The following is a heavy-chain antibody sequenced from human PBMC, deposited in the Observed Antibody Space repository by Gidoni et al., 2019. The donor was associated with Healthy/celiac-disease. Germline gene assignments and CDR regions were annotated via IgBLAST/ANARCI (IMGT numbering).Heavy chain of an antibody. Sequence: QVQLQESGPGLVKPSETLSLTCTVSGGSISSYYWSWIRQPPGKGLEWIGYIYYSGSTNYNPSLKSRVTISVDTSKNQFSLKLSSVTAADTAVYYCARRTGQGGRIAAAGNYYYYYMDVWGKGTTVTVSS. D-gene: IGHD6-13*01. V-gene: IGHV4-59*08. J-gene: IGHJ6*03. CDR2: IYYSGST. CDR1: GGSISSYY. CDR3: ARRTGQGGRIAAAGNYYYYYMDV.